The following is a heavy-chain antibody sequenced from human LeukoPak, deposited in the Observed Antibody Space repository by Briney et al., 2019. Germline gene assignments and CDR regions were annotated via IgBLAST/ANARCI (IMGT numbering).Heavy chain of an antibody. CDR1: GFAFSSYG. CDR2: IWYDGSNK. CDR3: AKGGYGDYGLDY. Sequence: PGRSLRLSCAASGFAFSSYGMHWVRQAPGKGLEWVAVIWYDGSNKYYADSVKGRFTISRDNSKNTLYLQMNSLRAEDTAVYYCAKGGYGDYGLDYWGQGTLVTVSS. D-gene: IGHD4-17*01. V-gene: IGHV3-33*06. J-gene: IGHJ4*02.